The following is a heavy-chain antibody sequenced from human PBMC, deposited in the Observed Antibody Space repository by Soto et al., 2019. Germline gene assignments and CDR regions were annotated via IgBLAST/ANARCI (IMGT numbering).Heavy chain of an antibody. CDR3: ARGTHYSDYTNWFDP. CDR2: IYYSGST. Sequence: SETLSLTCTVSGGSVSSGSYYWSWIRQPPGKGLEWIGYIYYSGSTNYNPSLKSRVTISVDTSKNQFSLKLSSVTAADTAVYYCARGTHYSDYTNWFDPWGQGTLVTVSS. CDR1: GGSVSSGSYY. V-gene: IGHV4-61*01. J-gene: IGHJ5*02. D-gene: IGHD4-17*01.